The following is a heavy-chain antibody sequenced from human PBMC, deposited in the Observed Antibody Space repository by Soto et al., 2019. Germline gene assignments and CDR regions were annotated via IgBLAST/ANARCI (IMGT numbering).Heavy chain of an antibody. Sequence: SETLSLTCTVSGGSISSSSYYWGWIRQPPGKGLEWIGSIYYSGSTYYNPSLKSRVTISVDTSKNQFSLKLSSVTAADTAVYYCASEGLDRSSTSCHPRWGQGTLVTVSS. D-gene: IGHD2-2*01. CDR1: GGSISSSSYY. V-gene: IGHV4-39*01. CDR3: ASEGLDRSSTSCHPR. J-gene: IGHJ4*02. CDR2: IYYSGST.